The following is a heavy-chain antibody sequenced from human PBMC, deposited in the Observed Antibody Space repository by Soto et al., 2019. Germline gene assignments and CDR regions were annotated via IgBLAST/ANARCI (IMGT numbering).Heavy chain of an antibody. CDR2: INPNSGGT. J-gene: IGHJ3*02. V-gene: IGHV1-2*04. D-gene: IGHD2-15*01. CDR3: ARDRNCSGGSCWAEAFDI. CDR1: GYTFPGYY. Sequence: ASVKVSFKASGYTFPGYYMHWLRQAPGQGLEWMGWINPNSGGTNYAQKFQGWVTMTRDTSISTAYMELSRLRSDDTDVYYCARDRNCSGGSCWAEAFDIWGQGTMVTVSS.